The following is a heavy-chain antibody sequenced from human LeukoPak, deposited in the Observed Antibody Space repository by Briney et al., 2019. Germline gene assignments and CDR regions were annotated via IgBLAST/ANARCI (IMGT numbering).Heavy chain of an antibody. D-gene: IGHD2-2*01. CDR3: ARGYHWSIDY. V-gene: IGHV3-74*01. Sequence: GGSLRLSGAASGFIFRSYWMHWVRQTPGKGLVWVSRINSDGSSTSYADSVKGRFTISRDNAKNTLYLQMNSLRAEDTAVYYCARGYHWSIDYWGQGTLVTVSS. CDR1: GFIFRSYW. CDR2: INSDGSST. J-gene: IGHJ4*02.